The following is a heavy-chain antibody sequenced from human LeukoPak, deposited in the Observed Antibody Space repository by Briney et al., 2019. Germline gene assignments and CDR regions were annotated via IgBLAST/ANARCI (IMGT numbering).Heavy chain of an antibody. V-gene: IGHV3-9*01. Sequence: GRSLRLSCAASGFTFDDYAMHWVRQAPGKGLEWVSGISWNSGSIGYADSVKGRFTISRDNAKNSLYLQMNSLRAEDTALYYCAKDLESGSGWYVPARRASFDYWGQGTLVAVS. J-gene: IGHJ4*02. CDR3: AKDLESGSGWYVPARRASFDY. CDR1: GFTFDDYA. CDR2: ISWNSGSI. D-gene: IGHD6-19*01.